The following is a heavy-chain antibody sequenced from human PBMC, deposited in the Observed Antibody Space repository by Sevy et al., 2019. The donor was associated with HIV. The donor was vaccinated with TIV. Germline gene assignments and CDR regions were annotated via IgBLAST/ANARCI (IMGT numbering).Heavy chain of an antibody. D-gene: IGHD3-3*01. CDR2: ISGSGGST. V-gene: IGHV3-23*01. CDR3: ARRPDLGVVILTGVLDV. J-gene: IGHJ6*02. CDR1: GFSFSSYA. Sequence: GGSLRLSCAASGFSFSSYAMSWVRQTPGKGLQWVSVISGSGGSTYYADSVKGRFTIFRDNSRNTVYLQMNSLRAEDTAVYYCARRPDLGVVILTGVLDVWGQGTTVTV.